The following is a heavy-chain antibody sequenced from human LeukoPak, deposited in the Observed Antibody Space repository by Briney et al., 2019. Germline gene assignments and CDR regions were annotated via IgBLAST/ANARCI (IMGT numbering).Heavy chain of an antibody. CDR1: GYTFTSYD. J-gene: IGHJ4*02. CDR2: MNPNSGNT. Sequence: ASVKVSCKASGYTFTSYDINWVRQATGQGLEWMGWMNPNSGNTGYAQKLQGRVTMTTDTSTSTAYMELRSLRSDDTAVYYCARNAADYWGQGTLVTVSS. V-gene: IGHV1-8*01. D-gene: IGHD2-2*01. CDR3: ARNAADY.